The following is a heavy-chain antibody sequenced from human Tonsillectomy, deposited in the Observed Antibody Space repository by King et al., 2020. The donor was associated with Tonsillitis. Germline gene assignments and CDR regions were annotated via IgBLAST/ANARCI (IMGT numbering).Heavy chain of an antibody. D-gene: IGHD6-19*01. CDR1: GDSISSDSYS. V-gene: IGHV4-61*02. Sequence: VQLQESGPRLVKPSQPLSLTCTVSGDSISSDSYSWSWIRRPAGEGLEWIGRIYSSGTTVYNPSLWSRVTMSVDTSKNQFSLKLGSVTAADTAVYYCARDLSRGGWSPLGYWGQGTLVTVSS. CDR2: IYSSGTT. CDR3: ARDLSRGGWSPLGY. J-gene: IGHJ4*02.